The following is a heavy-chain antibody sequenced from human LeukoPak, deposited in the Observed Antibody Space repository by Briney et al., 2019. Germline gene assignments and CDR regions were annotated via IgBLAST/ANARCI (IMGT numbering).Heavy chain of an antibody. CDR1: GFTFSSYE. CDR2: ISSGGGDT. CDR3: AKAEGATLYYYGVDV. V-gene: IGHV3-23*01. Sequence: PGGSLRLSCAASGFTFSSYEMNWVRQAPGKGLEWVSTISSGGGDTYIADSVKGRFTISRDNSKYTLYLQMNRLRADDTAVYYCAKAEGATLYYYGVDVWGQGTTVTVSS. J-gene: IGHJ6*02.